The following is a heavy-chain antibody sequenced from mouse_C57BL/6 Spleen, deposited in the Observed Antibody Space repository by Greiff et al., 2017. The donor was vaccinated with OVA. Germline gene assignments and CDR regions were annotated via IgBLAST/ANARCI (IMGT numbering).Heavy chain of an antibody. D-gene: IGHD4-1*01. CDR2: IYPSDSET. V-gene: IGHV1-61*01. Sequence: VQLQQPGAELVRPGSSVKLSCKASGYTFTSYWMDWVKQRPGQGLEWIGNIYPSDSETHYNQKFKDKATLTVDKSSSTAYMQLSSLTSEDSVVYYCARSGGTRENYFDYWGQGTTLTVSS. J-gene: IGHJ2*01. CDR3: ARSGGTRENYFDY. CDR1: GYTFTSYW.